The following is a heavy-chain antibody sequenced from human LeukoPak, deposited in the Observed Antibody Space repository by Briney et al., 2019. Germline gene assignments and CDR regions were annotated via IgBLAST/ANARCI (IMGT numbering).Heavy chain of an antibody. Sequence: ASVKVSCKASGYTFTSYYMHWVRQAPGQGLQWMGIINPSGGSTNYAQIFQGRVTMTRDTSTSTVYMELSSLRSEDTAVYYCARDRGRFDPWGQGTLVTVSS. V-gene: IGHV1-46*01. D-gene: IGHD6-13*01. CDR2: INPSGGST. J-gene: IGHJ5*02. CDR3: ARDRGRFDP. CDR1: GYTFTSYY.